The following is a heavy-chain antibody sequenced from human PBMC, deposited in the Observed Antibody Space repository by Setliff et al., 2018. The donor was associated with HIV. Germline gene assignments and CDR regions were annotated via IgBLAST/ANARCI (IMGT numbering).Heavy chain of an antibody. CDR2: IIPIFGTA. CDR1: GGTFSSYA. D-gene: IGHD5-12*01. J-gene: IGHJ6*03. Sequence: GASVKVSCKASGGTFSSYAISWVRQAPGQGLEWMGGIIPIFGTANYAQKFQGRVTITTDESTSTAYMELSSLKSEDTAVHYCASGRTVVATIHYYYYYYMDVWGKGTTVTVSS. V-gene: IGHV1-69*05. CDR3: ASGRTVVATIHYYYYYYMDV.